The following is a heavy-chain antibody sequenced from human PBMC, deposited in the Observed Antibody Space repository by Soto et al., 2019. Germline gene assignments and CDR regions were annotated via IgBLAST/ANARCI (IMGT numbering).Heavy chain of an antibody. Sequence: SETLSLTCTVSGGSISSYYLSWIRQHPGKGLEWIGYIYYSGSTNYNPSLKSRVTIAVDTSKNQFSRKLSSVTAAETAVYYCARAWWPNNRRFYYDGMDVWGQGTTVTVSS. D-gene: IGHD2-15*01. J-gene: IGHJ6*01. CDR1: GGSISSYY. CDR3: ARAWWPNNRRFYYDGMDV. V-gene: IGHV4-59*01. CDR2: IYYSGST.